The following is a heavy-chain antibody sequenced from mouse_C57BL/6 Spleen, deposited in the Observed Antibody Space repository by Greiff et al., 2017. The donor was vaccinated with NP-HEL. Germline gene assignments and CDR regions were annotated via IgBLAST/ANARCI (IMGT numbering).Heavy chain of an antibody. D-gene: IGHD1-1*01. J-gene: IGHJ3*01. CDR2: IDPSDSYT. CDR1: GCTFTSYW. V-gene: IGHV1-69*01. CDR3: ARGDTTGFFAY. Sequence: VQLQQPGAELVMPGASVKLSCKASGCTFTSYWMHWVKQRPGQGLEWIGEIDPSDSYTNYNQKFKGKSTLTVDKSSSTAYMQLSSLTSEDSAVYYCARGDTTGFFAYWGQGTLVTVSA.